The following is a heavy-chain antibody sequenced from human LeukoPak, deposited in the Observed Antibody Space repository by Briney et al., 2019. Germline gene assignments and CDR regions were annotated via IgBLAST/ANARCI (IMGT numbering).Heavy chain of an antibody. J-gene: IGHJ6*02. Sequence: GESLKISCAASGFTFSDYYMSWIRQAPGKGLEWVSYISSSGSTIYYADSVKGRFTISRDNAKNSLYLQMNSLRAEDTAVYYCARDKPLPLDVWGQGTTVTVSS. CDR1: GFTFSDYY. V-gene: IGHV3-11*01. CDR2: ISSSGSTI. CDR3: ARDKPLPLDV.